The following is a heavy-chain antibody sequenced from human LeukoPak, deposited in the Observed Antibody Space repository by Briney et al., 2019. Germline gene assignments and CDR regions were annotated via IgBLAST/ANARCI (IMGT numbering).Heavy chain of an antibody. Sequence: GGSLRLSCAASGFTISTYWMTWVRQAPGKGLEWVAVIWYDGSNKYYADSVKGRFTISRDNSKNTLYLQMNSLRAEDTAVYYCARDYYWGQGTLVTVSS. V-gene: IGHV3-33*08. CDR2: IWYDGSNK. CDR3: ARDYY. J-gene: IGHJ4*02. CDR1: GFTISTYW.